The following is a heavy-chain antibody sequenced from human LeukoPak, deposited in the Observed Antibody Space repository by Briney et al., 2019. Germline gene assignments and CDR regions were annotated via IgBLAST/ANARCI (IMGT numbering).Heavy chain of an antibody. CDR1: GYTFTSYG. D-gene: IGHD3-10*01. Sequence: ASVRVSCKASGYTFTSYGISWVRQAPGQGLEWMGWISAYNGNTNYAQKLQGRVTMTTDTSTSTAYMELRSLRSDDTAVYYCARGLYYYGRDAFDIWGQGTMVTVSS. CDR3: ARGLYYYGRDAFDI. J-gene: IGHJ3*02. CDR2: ISAYNGNT. V-gene: IGHV1-18*01.